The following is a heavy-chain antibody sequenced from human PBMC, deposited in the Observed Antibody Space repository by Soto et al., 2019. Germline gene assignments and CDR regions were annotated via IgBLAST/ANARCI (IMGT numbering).Heavy chain of an antibody. J-gene: IGHJ5*02. D-gene: IGHD2-21*02. CDR3: ARDFSGGDADWFDP. CDR1: GYTFTSYA. V-gene: IGHV1-3*01. CDR2: INAGNGNT. Sequence: ASVKVSCKASGYTFTSYAMHWVRQAPGQRLEWMGWINAGNGNTKYSQKFQGRVTITRDTSASTAYMELSSLRSEDTAVYYCARDFSGGDADWFDPWGQGTQVTVSS.